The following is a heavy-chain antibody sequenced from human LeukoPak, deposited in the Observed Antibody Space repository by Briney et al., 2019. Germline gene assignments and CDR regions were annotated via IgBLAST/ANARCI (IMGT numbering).Heavy chain of an antibody. CDR2: IYYSGST. V-gene: IGHV4-39*07. D-gene: IGHD3-9*01. CDR1: GGSISSSSYY. Sequence: NPSETLSLTCTVSGGSISSSSYYWGWIRQPPGKGLEWIGSIYYSGSTYYNPSLKSRVTISVDTSKNQFSLKLSSVTAADTAVYYCARGVRWADTFTGYYLSGFDHWGQGTLVPVSS. J-gene: IGHJ4*02. CDR3: ARGVRWADTFTGYYLSGFDH.